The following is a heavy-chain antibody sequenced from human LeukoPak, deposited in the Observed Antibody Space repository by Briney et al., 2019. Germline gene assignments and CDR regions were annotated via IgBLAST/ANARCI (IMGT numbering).Heavy chain of an antibody. CDR3: ARLGMDDSSGPGAFDI. D-gene: IGHD3-22*01. CDR1: GGSVSSGSYY. J-gene: IGHJ3*02. V-gene: IGHV4-61*01. CDR2: IYYSGST. Sequence: SETLSLTCTVPGGSVSSGSYYWSWIRQPPGKGLEWIGYIYYSGSTNYNPSLKSRVTISVDTSKNQFSLKLSSVTAADTAVYYCARLGMDDSSGPGAFDIWGQGTMVTVSS.